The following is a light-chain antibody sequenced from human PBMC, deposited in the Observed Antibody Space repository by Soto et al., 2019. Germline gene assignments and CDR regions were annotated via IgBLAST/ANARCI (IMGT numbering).Light chain of an antibody. Sequence: DTQMTQSPSSLSASVGDRVTISCRASQSISNYLNWYQQKSGKAPTLLIHEATNLEAGVPSGFTGSRSGTEFTLTIRSLQPEDIATYFCQQYHDLVFTFGQGTRLDIK. CDR1: QSISNY. V-gene: IGKV1-33*01. J-gene: IGKJ5*01. CDR2: EAT. CDR3: QQYHDLVFT.